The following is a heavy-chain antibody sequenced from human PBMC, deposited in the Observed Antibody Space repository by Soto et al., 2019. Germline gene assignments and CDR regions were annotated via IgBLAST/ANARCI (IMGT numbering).Heavy chain of an antibody. CDR1: GFTFDNYY. V-gene: IGHV3-30*18. CDR2: ISYDGSNK. Sequence: GGSLRLSCAAFGFTFDNYYIHWVRQAPGKGLEWVAVISYDGSNKYYADSVKGRFTISRDNSKNALYLQMNSLRAEDTAVYYCAKDLGYSGYGVFDYWGQGTLVTVSS. D-gene: IGHD5-12*01. J-gene: IGHJ4*02. CDR3: AKDLGYSGYGVFDY.